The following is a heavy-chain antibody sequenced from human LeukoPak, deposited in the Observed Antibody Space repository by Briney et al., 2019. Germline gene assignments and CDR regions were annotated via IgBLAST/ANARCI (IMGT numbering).Heavy chain of an antibody. CDR2: IYYSGST. CDR3: ARQNFDTTEDY. D-gene: IGHD3-9*01. Sequence: SETLSLTCTVSGYSISSSYYWGWIRQPPGKGLEWIGSIYYSGSTYYNPSLKSRVTISVDTSKNQFSLKLSSVTAADTAVYYCARQNFDTTEDYWGQGTLVTVSS. J-gene: IGHJ4*02. CDR1: GYSISSSYY. V-gene: IGHV4-39*01.